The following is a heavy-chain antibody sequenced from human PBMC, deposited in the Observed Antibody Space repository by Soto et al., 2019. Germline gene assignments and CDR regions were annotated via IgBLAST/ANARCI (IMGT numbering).Heavy chain of an antibody. Sequence: GGSLRLSCAASGFTFTRYSMNWVRQAPGKGLEWVSSISSTTNYIYYGDSMKGRFTISRDNAKNPLYLQMNSLRAEDTAVYYCARPWISWAFDIWGQGTMVTVSS. J-gene: IGHJ3*02. CDR1: GFTFTRYS. CDR2: ISSTTNYI. D-gene: IGHD5-12*01. V-gene: IGHV3-21*06. CDR3: ARPWISWAFDI.